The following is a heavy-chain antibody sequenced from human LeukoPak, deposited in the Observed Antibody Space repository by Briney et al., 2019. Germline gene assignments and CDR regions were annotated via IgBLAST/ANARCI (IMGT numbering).Heavy chain of an antibody. Sequence: GGSLRLSCAASGFTVSSNYMSWVRQAPGKGLEWVPVIYSGGSTYYADSVKGRFTISRDTSKNTLYLQMSSLRAEDTAVYYCARDRQNKDFWSGGDYWGQGTMVTVSS. V-gene: IGHV3-53*01. J-gene: IGHJ4*02. CDR2: IYSGGST. D-gene: IGHD3-3*01. CDR1: GFTVSSNY. CDR3: ARDRQNKDFWSGGDY.